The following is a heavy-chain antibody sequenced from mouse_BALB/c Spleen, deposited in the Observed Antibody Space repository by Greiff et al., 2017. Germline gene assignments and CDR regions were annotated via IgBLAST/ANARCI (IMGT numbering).Heavy chain of an antibody. CDR2: ISSGSSTI. CDR1: GFTFSSFG. J-gene: IGHJ3*01. Sequence: DVKLVESGGGLVQPGGSRKLSCAASGFTFSSFGMHWVRQAPEKGLEWVAYISSGSSTIYYADTVKGRFTISRDNPKNTLFLQMTSLRSEDTAMYYCARYYDYDGGFAYWGQGTLVTVSA. D-gene: IGHD2-4*01. V-gene: IGHV5-17*02. CDR3: ARYYDYDGGFAY.